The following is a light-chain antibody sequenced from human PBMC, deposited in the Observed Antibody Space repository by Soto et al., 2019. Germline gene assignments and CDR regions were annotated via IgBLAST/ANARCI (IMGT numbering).Light chain of an antibody. V-gene: IGKV3-11*01. J-gene: IGKJ3*01. CDR1: QSVSSY. Sequence: EIVLTQSPATLSLSPGERATLSCRASQSVSSYLAWYQQKPGQAPRLLIYDASNRATGIPARFSGSGSGTDFTLTTSSLEPEDFAVYYCQQRSNWPRGGNTCGPGTKVDIK. CDR3: QQRSNWPRGGNT. CDR2: DAS.